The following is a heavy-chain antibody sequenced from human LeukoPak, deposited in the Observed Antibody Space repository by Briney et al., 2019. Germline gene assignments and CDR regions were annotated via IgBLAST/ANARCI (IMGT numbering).Heavy chain of an antibody. CDR1: GVSISTYY. J-gene: IGHJ4*02. Sequence: PSETLSLTCTVSGVSISTYYWTWIRQPPGKVLEWIGNIDYSGNTKYNPSRKSRVTISVDTCKGQFSLKLSSVTAADTAVYYCARWYYDSSGYRYFDYWGQGTLVTVSS. D-gene: IGHD3-22*01. V-gene: IGHV4-59*01. CDR3: ARWYYDSSGYRYFDY. CDR2: IDYSGNT.